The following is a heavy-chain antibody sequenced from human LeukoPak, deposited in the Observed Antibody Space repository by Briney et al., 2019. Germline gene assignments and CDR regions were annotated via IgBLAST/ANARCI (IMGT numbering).Heavy chain of an antibody. CDR2: INPNSGGT. V-gene: IGHV1-2*02. CDR3: AKLYCSSTSCYTYFYYGMDV. D-gene: IGHD2-2*02. J-gene: IGHJ6*02. Sequence: ASVKVSCKASGYTFTGYYMHWVRQAPGQGLEWMGWINPNSGGTNYAQKFQGRVTMTRDTSISTAYMELSRLRSDDTAVYYCAKLYCSSTSCYTYFYYGMDVWGQGTTVTVSS. CDR1: GYTFTGYY.